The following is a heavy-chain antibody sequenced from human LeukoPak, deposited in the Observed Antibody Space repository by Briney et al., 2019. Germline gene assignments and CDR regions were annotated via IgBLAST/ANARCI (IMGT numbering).Heavy chain of an antibody. V-gene: IGHV3-21*01. CDR3: ARDGRDKSNDY. J-gene: IGHJ4*02. CDR2: ISSGGGYI. CDR1: GFTFSIYN. Sequence: GGSLRLSCAASGFTFSIYNMNWVRQAPGKGLEWVSSISSGGGYIYNADSVKGRFTISRDNSKNTLYLQMGSLRAEDMAVYYCARDGRDKSNDYWGQGTLVTVSS.